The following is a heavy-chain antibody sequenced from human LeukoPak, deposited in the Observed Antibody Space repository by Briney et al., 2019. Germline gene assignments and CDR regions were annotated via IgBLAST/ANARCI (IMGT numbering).Heavy chain of an antibody. CDR3: ARDRGSSSWYYYYGMDV. V-gene: IGHV3-11*05. J-gene: IGHJ6*02. CDR2: ISISSSYI. Sequence: PGGSLRLSCAASGFPFRDYYISWMRQAPGKGLEWVSSISISSSYIYYADSVKGRFTISRDNAKNSLYLQMNSLRAEDTAVYYCARDRGSSSWYYYYGMDVWGQGTRSPSP. D-gene: IGHD6-13*01. CDR1: GFPFRDYY.